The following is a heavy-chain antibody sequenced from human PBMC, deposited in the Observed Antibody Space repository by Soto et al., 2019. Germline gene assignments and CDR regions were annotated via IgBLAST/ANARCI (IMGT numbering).Heavy chain of an antibody. D-gene: IGHD3-22*01. J-gene: IGHJ6*02. V-gene: IGHV3-21*01. Sequence: PGGSLRLSCAASGFTFSSYSMNWVRQAPGKGLEWVSSISSSSSYIYYADSVKGRFTISRDNAKNSLYLQMNSLRAEDTAVYYCARDADYDSSGYYPGDYGMDVWGQGTTVTVSS. CDR1: GFTFSSYS. CDR3: ARDADYDSSGYYPGDYGMDV. CDR2: ISSSSSYI.